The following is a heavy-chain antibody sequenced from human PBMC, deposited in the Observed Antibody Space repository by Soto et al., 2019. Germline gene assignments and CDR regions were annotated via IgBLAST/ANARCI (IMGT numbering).Heavy chain of an antibody. J-gene: IGHJ4*02. Sequence: SETLSLTCTVSDGSIDSGSYYRRWVRQYPGKGLEWIGSIHYSGSIYYSPSLRSRLTMSADTSKNQFSLKLSSVTVADTAVYYCTRGLDRAKLGYWGQGIQVTVS. CDR1: DGSIDSGSYY. CDR3: TRGLDRAKLGY. V-gene: IGHV4-31*03. D-gene: IGHD1-26*01. CDR2: IHYSGSI.